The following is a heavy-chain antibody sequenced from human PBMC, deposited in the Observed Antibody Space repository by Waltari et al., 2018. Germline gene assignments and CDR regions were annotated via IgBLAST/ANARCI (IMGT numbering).Heavy chain of an antibody. D-gene: IGHD5-18*01. Sequence: QGQLVQSGGEVKRPGASVKISCKASGYRFISYGISWVRQAPGQGLEWMGWISTYDGKHKNVQKFQGRITMTTDTSTQTTYMEIRSLRSDDTAIYFCAREKDTALEAGAFDIWGQGTRVTVSS. J-gene: IGHJ3*02. V-gene: IGHV1-18*01. CDR3: AREKDTALEAGAFDI. CDR2: ISTYDGKH. CDR1: GYRFISYG.